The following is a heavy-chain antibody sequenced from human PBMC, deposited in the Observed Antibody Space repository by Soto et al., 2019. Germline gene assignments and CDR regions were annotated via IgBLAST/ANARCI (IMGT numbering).Heavy chain of an antibody. CDR3: AREGGQYSSSSNWFDP. D-gene: IGHD6-13*01. Sequence: PSETLSLTCTVSGGSISSYYWSWIRQPPGKGLEWIGYIYYSGSTNYNPSLKSRVTISVDTSKNQFSLKLSSVTAADTAAYYCAREGGQYSSSSNWFDPWGQGTLVTVSS. V-gene: IGHV4-59*01. CDR1: GGSISSYY. J-gene: IGHJ5*02. CDR2: IYYSGST.